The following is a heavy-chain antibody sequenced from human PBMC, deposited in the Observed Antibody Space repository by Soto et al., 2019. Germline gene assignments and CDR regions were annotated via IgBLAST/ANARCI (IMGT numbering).Heavy chain of an antibody. CDR1: GDILSSYG. CDR3: ARPLGTGPRLTFDF. V-gene: IGHV1-69*12. D-gene: IGHD7-27*01. Sequence: QVRLVQSGAEVKKPGSSVKVSCKASGDILSSYGISWVRQAPGQGLEWMGGIIPIFGTANYAQKFQGRVTITADESTNTAYMELSSLRSEDTAVYYCARPLGTGPRLTFDFWGQGALVTVSS. CDR2: IIPIFGTA. J-gene: IGHJ4*02.